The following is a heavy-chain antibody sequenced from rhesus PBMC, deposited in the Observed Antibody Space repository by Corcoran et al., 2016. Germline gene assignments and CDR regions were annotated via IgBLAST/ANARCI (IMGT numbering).Heavy chain of an antibody. J-gene: IGHJ4*01. CDR2: INSDWGST. Sequence: EVQLVETGGGLVQPGGSLKLSCVASGFTFRSDGISWGRQAPGQGLEWVSGINSDWGSTYYADSVKGRFTISSDKSKNPLSLQMNSLRPEDTAVYYCRGGNWEVDYWGQGVLVTVSS. CDR1: GFTFRSDG. V-gene: IGHV3S5*01. CDR3: RGGNWEVDY. D-gene: IGHD6-25*01.